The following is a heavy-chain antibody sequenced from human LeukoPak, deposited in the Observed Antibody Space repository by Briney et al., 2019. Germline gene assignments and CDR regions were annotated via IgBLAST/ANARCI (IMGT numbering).Heavy chain of an antibody. CDR1: GYTFTSYY. D-gene: IGHD5-24*01. CDR2: INPNGRSS. J-gene: IGHJ4*02. CDR3: AREGGDGYKERRHFDY. V-gene: IGHV1-46*01. Sequence: ASVNVSCKASGYTFTSYYIHWGRQAPGQGLEGMGMINPNGRSSTYAQNFQGRVTMTSATYTSKVYMDLTSLTSEDTAVYYCAREGGDGYKERRHFDYWGRGTLVTVSS.